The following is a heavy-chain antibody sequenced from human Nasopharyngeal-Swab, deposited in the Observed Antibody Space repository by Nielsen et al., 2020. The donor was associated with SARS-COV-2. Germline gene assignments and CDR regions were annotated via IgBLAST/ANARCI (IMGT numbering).Heavy chain of an antibody. J-gene: IGHJ6*02. Sequence: SETLSLTCTVSGGSISSYYWSWIRQPAGKGLEWIGRIYTSGSTNYNPSLKSRVTMSVDTSKNQFSLKLSSVTAADTAVYYCARENMVRGVIRYYYYGMDVWGQGTTVTVSS. V-gene: IGHV4-4*07. CDR2: IYTSGST. CDR1: GGSISSYY. CDR3: ARENMVRGVIRYYYYGMDV. D-gene: IGHD3-10*01.